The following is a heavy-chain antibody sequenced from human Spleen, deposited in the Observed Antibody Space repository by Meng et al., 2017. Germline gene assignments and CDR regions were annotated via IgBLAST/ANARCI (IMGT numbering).Heavy chain of an antibody. Sequence: ASVKVSCKASGYLFSDFDVNWVRQAPGQGLQWLGWVSTKNGDTIYAQNLQGRVTMTTDTSTSTAYLDLRSLRSDDTAVYYCARFRWGSGYWFFELWGRGTLVTVSS. J-gene: IGHJ2*01. CDR1: GYLFSDFD. V-gene: IGHV1-18*01. CDR2: VSTKNGDT. CDR3: ARFRWGSGYWFFEL. D-gene: IGHD7-27*01.